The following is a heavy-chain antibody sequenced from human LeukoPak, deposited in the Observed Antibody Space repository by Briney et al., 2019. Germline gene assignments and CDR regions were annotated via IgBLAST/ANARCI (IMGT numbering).Heavy chain of an antibody. V-gene: IGHV3-30*04. CDR3: ARGQRAHVEWSNYMDV. D-gene: IGHD3-3*01. Sequence: GGSLRLSCAASGFTFSSYAMHWVRQAPGKGLEWVAVISYDGSNKYYADSVKGRFTISGDNSKNTLYLQMNSLRTEDTAVYYCARGQRAHVEWSNYMDVWGKGTTVIVSS. CDR1: GFTFSSYA. CDR2: ISYDGSNK. J-gene: IGHJ6*03.